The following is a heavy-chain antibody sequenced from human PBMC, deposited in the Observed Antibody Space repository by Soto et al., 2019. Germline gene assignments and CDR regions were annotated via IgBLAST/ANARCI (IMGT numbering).Heavy chain of an antibody. Sequence: ASVKVSCKASGYTFTSYDINWVRQTTGQGHEWMGWMNPNSGNTGCAQKFQGRVTMTRSTSISTAYMELSSLRSEDTAVYYCALSLNRVPPDMVVWCKGTTVTVFS. CDR3: ALSLNRVPPDMVV. V-gene: IGHV1-8*01. CDR2: MNPNSGNT. J-gene: IGHJ6*03. D-gene: IGHD3-10*01. CDR1: GYTFTSYD.